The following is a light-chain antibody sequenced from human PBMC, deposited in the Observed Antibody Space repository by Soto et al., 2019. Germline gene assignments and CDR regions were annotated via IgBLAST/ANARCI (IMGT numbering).Light chain of an antibody. Sequence: QSVLTQPPSASGTPGQRVTISCSGSSSNIGSTTVNWYQQLPGTAPKLLSYSNSQRPSGVPDRVSGSKSGTSASLAISGLQSEDEAGYYCAAWDDSLNGVVFGGGTKLTVL. CDR2: SNS. J-gene: IGLJ2*01. V-gene: IGLV1-44*01. CDR1: SSNIGSTT. CDR3: AAWDDSLNGVV.